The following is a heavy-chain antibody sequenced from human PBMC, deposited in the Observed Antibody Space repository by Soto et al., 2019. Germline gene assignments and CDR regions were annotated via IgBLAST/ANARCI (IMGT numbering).Heavy chain of an antibody. CDR2: ISSRSIYI. CDR3: ARGDGSGSYWKMAFDY. J-gene: IGHJ4*02. V-gene: IGHV3-21*04. Sequence: PGGSLRLSCAASGFTFNTYTMNWVRQAPGKGLEWVSSISSRSIYIYYADSVTGRFTISRDDARNSLYLQMNSLRAEDTALYYCARGDGSGSYWKMAFDYWGKGTLVTVPS. D-gene: IGHD3-10*01. CDR1: GFTFNTYT.